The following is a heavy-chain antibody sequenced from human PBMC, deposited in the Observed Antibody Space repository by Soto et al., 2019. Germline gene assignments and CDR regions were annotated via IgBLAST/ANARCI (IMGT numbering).Heavy chain of an antibody. J-gene: IGHJ4*02. CDR3: ASIAAPGTTHFDF. D-gene: IGHD6-13*01. CDR2: IYYSGNT. Sequence: PSETLSLTCTVSGGSLGSSSYYWVWIRQSPGKGLEWIGNIYYSGNTFYNPSLKSRVTISVDTSKNQFYLHLSSVTAADTAIFYCASIAAPGTTHFDFWGQGTLVTVSS. CDR1: GGSLGSSSYY. V-gene: IGHV4-39*01.